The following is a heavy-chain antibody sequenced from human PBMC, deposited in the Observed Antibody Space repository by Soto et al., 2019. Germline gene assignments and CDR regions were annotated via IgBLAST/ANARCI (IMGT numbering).Heavy chain of an antibody. D-gene: IGHD3-10*01. CDR2: TYYRSKWYN. CDR3: ARVHMFRGLTYNWFDP. Sequence: SQTLSLTCAISGDSVSSNSGAWNWIRQSPSRGLEWLGRTYYRSKWYNDYAVSVKSRITINPDTSKNQFSLQLNSVTPEDAAVYYCARVHMFRGLTYNWFDPWGQGTLVPVSS. J-gene: IGHJ5*02. CDR1: GDSVSSNSGA. V-gene: IGHV6-1*01.